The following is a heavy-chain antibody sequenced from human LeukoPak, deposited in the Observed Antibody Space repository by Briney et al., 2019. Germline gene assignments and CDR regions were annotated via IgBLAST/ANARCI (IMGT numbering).Heavy chain of an antibody. J-gene: IGHJ5*02. D-gene: IGHD3-10*01. CDR2: INAYNGNT. Sequence: ASVKVSCKASGYTFSGYYIHWVRQAPGQGLEWMGWINAYNGNTNYAQKLQGRVTMTTDTSTSTAYMELRSLRSDDTAVYYCARVRGYYGSGSYYNVGPWGQGTLVTVSS. V-gene: IGHV1-18*04. CDR1: GYTFSGYY. CDR3: ARVRGYYGSGSYYNVGP.